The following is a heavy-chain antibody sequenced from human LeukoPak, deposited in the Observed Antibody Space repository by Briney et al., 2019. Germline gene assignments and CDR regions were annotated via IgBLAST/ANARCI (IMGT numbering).Heavy chain of an antibody. CDR2: INSDGSST. Sequence: GGSLRLSCAASGFTLSSYWMHWVRQAPGKGLVWVSRINSDGSSTSYADSVKGRFTISRDNSKNTLYLQMNSLRAEDTAFYYCSKALGVLITFGGVIPHAFDIWGPGTMVTVSS. CDR3: SKALGVLITFGGVIPHAFDI. J-gene: IGHJ3*02. D-gene: IGHD3-16*02. CDR1: GFTLSSYW. V-gene: IGHV3-74*01.